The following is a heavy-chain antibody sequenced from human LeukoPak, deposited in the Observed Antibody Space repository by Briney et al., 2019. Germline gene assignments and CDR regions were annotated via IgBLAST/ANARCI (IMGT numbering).Heavy chain of an antibody. V-gene: IGHV3-48*01. CDR1: GFTFSSYS. J-gene: IGHJ4*02. Sequence: PGGSLRLSCAASGFTFSSYSMNWVRQAPGKGLEWVSYISSSSSTIYYADSVKGRFTISRDNAKNSLYLQMNSLRAEDTAVYYCARSGSITMVRGVIGYWGQGTLVTVSS. CDR3: ARSGSITMVRGVIGY. D-gene: IGHD3-10*01. CDR2: ISSSSSTI.